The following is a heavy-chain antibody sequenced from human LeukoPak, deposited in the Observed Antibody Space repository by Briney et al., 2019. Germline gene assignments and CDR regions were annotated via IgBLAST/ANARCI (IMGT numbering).Heavy chain of an antibody. Sequence: ASVKVSCKASGGTFSSYAISWVRQAPGQGLEWMGGIIPIFGTANYAQKFQGRVTITADESTSTAYMELSSLRSEDTAVCYCARSASGRLVIPYYFDYWGQGTLVTVSS. J-gene: IGHJ4*02. V-gene: IGHV1-69*13. CDR3: ARSASGRLVIPYYFDY. CDR1: GGTFSSYA. CDR2: IIPIFGTA. D-gene: IGHD3-3*01.